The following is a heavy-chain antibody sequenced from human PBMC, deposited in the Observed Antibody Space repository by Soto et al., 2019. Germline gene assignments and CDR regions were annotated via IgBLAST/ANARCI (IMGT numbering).Heavy chain of an antibody. CDR2: INPDNGNA. D-gene: IGHD6-19*01. CDR1: GYTFTIYS. J-gene: IGHJ6*02. CDR3: ARGHSSGWPHYYDYGMDV. Sequence: QVQLEQSGAEVKKPGASVKVSCKASGYTFTIYSIHWVRQAPGQRLEWMGWINPDNGNAKYSQKFQGRVTITRDPSASTANMEVSSLRSEDTAVYYCARGHSSGWPHYYDYGMDVWGQGTTVTVSS. V-gene: IGHV1-3*01.